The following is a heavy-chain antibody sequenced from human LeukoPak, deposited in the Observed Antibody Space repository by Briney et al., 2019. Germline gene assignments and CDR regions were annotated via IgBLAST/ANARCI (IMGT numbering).Heavy chain of an antibody. Sequence: SETLSLTCTVSGGSISSSSYYWGWIRQPPGKGLEWIGSIYYSGSTYYNPSLKSRVTISVDTSKNQFSLKLSSVTAADTAVYYCARGHGAARLFDYWGQGTLVTVSS. V-gene: IGHV4-39*07. D-gene: IGHD6-6*01. CDR3: ARGHGAARLFDY. CDR1: GGSISSSSYY. CDR2: IYYSGST. J-gene: IGHJ4*02.